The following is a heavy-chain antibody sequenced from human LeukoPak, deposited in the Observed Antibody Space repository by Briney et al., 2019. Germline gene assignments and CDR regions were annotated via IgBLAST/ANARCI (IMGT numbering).Heavy chain of an antibody. CDR1: GFTFSSYA. CDR2: ISGSGAYT. D-gene: IGHD3-10*01. V-gene: IGHV3-23*01. J-gene: IGHJ1*01. Sequence: GGSLRLSCAASGFTFSSYAMSWVRQAPGKGLEWVSTISGSGAYTYYADSVKGRFTISRDNSKNTLYLLMNSLRAEDTAVYYCAKYFASGSYYKLPHWGQGTLVTVSS. CDR3: AKYFASGSYYKLPH.